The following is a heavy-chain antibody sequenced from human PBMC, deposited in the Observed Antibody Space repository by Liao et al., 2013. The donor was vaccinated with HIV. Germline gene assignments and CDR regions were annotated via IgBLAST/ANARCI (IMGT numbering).Heavy chain of an antibody. CDR3: ARGRTVATTPLAY. D-gene: IGHD5-12*01. V-gene: IGHV4-59*12. CDR2: VTHSGGV. J-gene: IGHJ4*02. CDR1: GGSISSYY. Sequence: QVQLQESGPGLVKPSETLSLTCTVSGGSISSYYWSWIRQPAGKGLEWIGEVTHSGGVNHNPSLKSRLTISVDTSKNQVSLKLDSVTAADTAIYYCARGRTVATTPLAYWGQGTRVTVSS.